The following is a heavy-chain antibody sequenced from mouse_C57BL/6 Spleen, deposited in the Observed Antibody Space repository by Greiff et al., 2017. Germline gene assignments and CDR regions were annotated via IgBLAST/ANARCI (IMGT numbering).Heavy chain of an antibody. Sequence: EVQVVESGGGLVKPGGSLKLSCAASGFTFSDYGMHWVRQAPEKGLAWVAYISSGSSTIYYADTVKGRFTISRDNAKNTLFLQMTSLRSEDTAMYYCARHYYKRGYFDYWGQGTTLTVSS. D-gene: IGHD2-12*01. V-gene: IGHV5-17*01. CDR1: GFTFSDYG. CDR3: ARHYYKRGYFDY. J-gene: IGHJ2*01. CDR2: ISSGSSTI.